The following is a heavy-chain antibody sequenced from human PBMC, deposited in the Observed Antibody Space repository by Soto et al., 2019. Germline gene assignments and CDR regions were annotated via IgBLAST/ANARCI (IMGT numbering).Heavy chain of an antibody. D-gene: IGHD3-3*01. V-gene: IGHV3-30*18. J-gene: IGHJ3*02. CDR3: ANAPPYDFWSGYYQEDAFDI. CDR1: GFTFSSYG. CDR2: ISYDGSNK. Sequence: GESLKISCAASGFTFSSYGMHWVRQAPGKGLEWVAVISYDGSNKYYADSVKGRFTISRDNSKNTLYLQMNSLRAEDTAVYYCANAPPYDFWSGYYQEDAFDIWGQGTMVTVSS.